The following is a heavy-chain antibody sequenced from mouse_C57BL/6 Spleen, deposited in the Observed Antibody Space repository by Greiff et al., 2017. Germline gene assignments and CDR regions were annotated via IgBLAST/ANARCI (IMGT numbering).Heavy chain of an antibody. V-gene: IGHV1-82*01. Sequence: QVQLQQSGPELVKPGASVKISCKASGYAFSSSWMNWVKQRPGKGLEWIGRIYPGDGDTNYNGKFKGKATLTADKSSSTAYMQLSSLTSEDSAVYFCAGVYYEGYFDYWGQGTTLTVSS. CDR2: IYPGDGDT. D-gene: IGHD2-4*01. CDR3: AGVYYEGYFDY. CDR1: GYAFSSSW. J-gene: IGHJ2*01.